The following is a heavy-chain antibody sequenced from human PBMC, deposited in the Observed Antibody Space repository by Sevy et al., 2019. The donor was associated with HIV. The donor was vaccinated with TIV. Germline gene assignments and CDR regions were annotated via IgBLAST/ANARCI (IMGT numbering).Heavy chain of an antibody. D-gene: IGHD2-15*01. V-gene: IGHV3-15*01. J-gene: IGHJ5*02. Sequence: GGSLRLSCAASGFTFNNAWMSWVRQAPGKGLEWIGRIKNKPDGGTTDYAATVKGRFTISRDDSKNTLYLQMNSLKTEDTAVYYCCTEGNVVLTGGWSHWFDPWGQGTLVTVSS. CDR3: CTEGNVVLTGGWSHWFDP. CDR2: IKNKPDGGTT. CDR1: GFTFNNAW.